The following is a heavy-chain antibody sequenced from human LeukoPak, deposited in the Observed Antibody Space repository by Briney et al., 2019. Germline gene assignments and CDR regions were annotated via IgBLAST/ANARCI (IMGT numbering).Heavy chain of an antibody. V-gene: IGHV1-2*02. D-gene: IGHD2-2*01. J-gene: IGHJ6*02. CDR3: ARDRIVVVPAAMRGYYYYGMDV. CDR2: INPNSGGT. Sequence: ASVKVSCKASGYTFTGYYMHWVRQAPGQGLEWMGWINPNSGGTNYAQKFQGRVTMTRDTSISTAYMELSRLRSDDTAVYYCARDRIVVVPAAMRGYYYYGMDVWGQGTTITVSS. CDR1: GYTFTGYY.